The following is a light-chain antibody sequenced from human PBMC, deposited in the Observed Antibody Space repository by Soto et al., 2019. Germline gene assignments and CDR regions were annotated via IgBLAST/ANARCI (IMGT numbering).Light chain of an antibody. CDR1: QSVDTN. CDR3: QQFNNWPPYT. Sequence: EIVMTQSPTTLSVSPGERATLSCRASQSVDTNLAWYQQKPGQAPRLLIYGASTRAAGVPARFSGSGSGTEFTLTISSLQSEDFAVYYCQQFNNWPPYTFGPGTKLEIK. V-gene: IGKV3-15*01. CDR2: GAS. J-gene: IGKJ2*01.